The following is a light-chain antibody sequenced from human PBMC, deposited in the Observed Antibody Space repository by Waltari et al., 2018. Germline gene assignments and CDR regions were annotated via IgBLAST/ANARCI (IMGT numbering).Light chain of an antibody. CDR1: SSAVGGDDS. CDR3: CSQSSYNGVI. CDR2: DVN. V-gene: IGLV2-14*03. J-gene: IGLJ2*01. Sequence: QSALSQPASVSGSPGQSITISCTGSSSAVGGDDSVSWYQDHPGQAPKVIIYDVNNRPSGVSDRFSGSQSGNTASLTISVLQAEDEANYYCCSQSSYNGVIFGGGTKLTVL.